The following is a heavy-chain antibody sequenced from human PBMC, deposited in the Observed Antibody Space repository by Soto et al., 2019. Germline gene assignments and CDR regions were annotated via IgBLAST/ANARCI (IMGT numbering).Heavy chain of an antibody. CDR2: INPNSGGT. CDR1: GYTFTDYY. J-gene: IGHJ6*02. V-gene: IGHV1-2*04. Sequence: QVQLVQSGAEVKKPGASVKVSCKTSGYTFTDYYMHWVRQAPGQGHEWVGWINPNSGGTDYAQKFQGWVTMTRDTSISTVYMELSRLSADDTAVFYCARDSSLGYYYYGIDDWGRGTTVIVSS. D-gene: IGHD3-10*01. CDR3: ARDSSLGYYYYGIDD.